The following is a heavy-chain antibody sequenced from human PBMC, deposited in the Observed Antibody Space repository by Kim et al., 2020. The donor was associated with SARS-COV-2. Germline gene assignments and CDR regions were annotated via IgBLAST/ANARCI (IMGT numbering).Heavy chain of an antibody. J-gene: IGHJ4*02. CDR1: GFTFSTYG. CDR2: ITGNGAVT. D-gene: IGHD5-18*01. CDR3: AKRGVDAVMGRLCDY. V-gene: IGHV3-23*01. Sequence: GGSLRLSCAASGFTFSTYGMSWVRQAPGKGLEWVSAITGNGAVTYYADSVKGRFAISRDNSKNTLYLQMNSLRAEDTAIYYCAKRGVDAVMGRLCDYWGQGTLVTASS.